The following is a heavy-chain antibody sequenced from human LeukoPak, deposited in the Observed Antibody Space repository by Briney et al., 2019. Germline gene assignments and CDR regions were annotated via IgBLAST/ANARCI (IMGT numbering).Heavy chain of an antibody. D-gene: IGHD3-3*01. CDR1: GFTFDDYA. Sequence: HPGGSLRLSCAASGFTFDDYAMHWVRQAPGKGLEWVSLISGDGGSTYYADSVKGRFTISRDNSKNSLYLQMNSLRTEDTALYYCAKDVNVLRFLEWLSPLYYYYYMDVWGKGTTVTVS. CDR3: AKDVNVLRFLEWLSPLYYYYYMDV. V-gene: IGHV3-43*02. CDR2: ISGDGGST. J-gene: IGHJ6*03.